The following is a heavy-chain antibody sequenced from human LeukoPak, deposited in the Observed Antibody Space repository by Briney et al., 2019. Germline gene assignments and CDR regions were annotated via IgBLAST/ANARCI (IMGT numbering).Heavy chain of an antibody. CDR2: IYYSGST. V-gene: IGHV4-59*08. Sequence: SETLSLICTVSGGSISSYYWSWIRQPPGKGLEWIGYIYYSGSTNYNPSLKSRVTISVDTSKNQFSLKLSSVTAADTAVYYCASPRGSGSTNWFDPWGQGTLVTVSS. J-gene: IGHJ5*02. CDR3: ASPRGSGSTNWFDP. D-gene: IGHD3-10*01. CDR1: GGSISSYY.